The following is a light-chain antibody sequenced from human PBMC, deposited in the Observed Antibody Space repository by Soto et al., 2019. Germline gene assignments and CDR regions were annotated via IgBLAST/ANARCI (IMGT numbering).Light chain of an antibody. CDR2: GAS. J-gene: IGKJ5*01. V-gene: IGKV3-15*01. CDR3: QQYNDWPPAIT. Sequence: EIMMTPSPVTLSVSPWERATLSCRALQSVSSNLDWYQQKPGQAPGLLIYGASTRALGIPGRFSGSGSGTEFTLTIRSLQYEDFAVYFCQQYNDWPPAITLGQGTRMEI. CDR1: QSVSSN.